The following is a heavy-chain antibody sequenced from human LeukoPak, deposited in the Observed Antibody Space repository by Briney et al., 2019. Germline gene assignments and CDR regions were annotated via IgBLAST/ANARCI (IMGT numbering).Heavy chain of an antibody. Sequence: ASVKVSCKASGYTFTSYGISWVRQAPGQGLEWMGWISAYNGHTIYAQNLRGRVPMTTDTSTSTAYMELRSLRSDDTAVYYCARGAYSYGPLDYWGQGTLVTVSS. D-gene: IGHD5-18*01. CDR2: ISAYNGHT. CDR1: GYTFTSYG. CDR3: ARGAYSYGPLDY. J-gene: IGHJ4*02. V-gene: IGHV1-18*01.